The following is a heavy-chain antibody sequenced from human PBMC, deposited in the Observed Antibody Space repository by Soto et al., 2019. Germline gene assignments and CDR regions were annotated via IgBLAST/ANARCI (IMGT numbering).Heavy chain of an antibody. J-gene: IGHJ4*02. D-gene: IGHD6-13*01. CDR1: GFTFSSYA. CDR3: ARRSSSWYFDY. Sequence: EVQLLESGGGLVQPGGSLRLSCAASGFTFSSYAMNWVRQAPGKGMEWVSVISGSDGSTYYADSVKGRFTISRDNSKNTRNLQMNSLRADDTAVYYCARRSSSWYFDYWGQGTLVTVSS. V-gene: IGHV3-23*01. CDR2: ISGSDGST.